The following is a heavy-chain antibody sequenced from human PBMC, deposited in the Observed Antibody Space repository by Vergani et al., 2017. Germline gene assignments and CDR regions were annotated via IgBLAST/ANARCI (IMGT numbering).Heavy chain of an antibody. J-gene: IGHJ5*02. CDR3: ARARKFRFGVVWENWFDP. CDR2: MNGDGDTI. Sequence: EVELVESGGGLVQPGGSLRLSCAASGFTFNEYWMHWARQVPGKGLVWVSGMNGDGDTISYADSVKGRFTISRDNAKNTLFLQMNSLRAEGTAVYYCARARKFRFGVVWENWFDPGGQGTLVTVSS. V-gene: IGHV3-74*01. CDR1: GFTFNEYW. D-gene: IGHD3-3*01.